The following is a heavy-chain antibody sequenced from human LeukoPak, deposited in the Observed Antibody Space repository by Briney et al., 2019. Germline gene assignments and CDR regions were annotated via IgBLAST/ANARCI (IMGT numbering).Heavy chain of an antibody. J-gene: IGHJ4*02. CDR1: GFTFSSYA. CDR3: AKEETYYYGSGSPG. CDR2: ISGSGGST. V-gene: IGHV3-23*01. D-gene: IGHD3-10*01. Sequence: PGGSLRLSCAASGFTFSSYAMSWVRKAPGTGLEWVSAISGSGGSTYYADSVKGRFTISRDNSKNTLYLQMNSLRAEDTAVYYCAKEETYYYGSGSPGWGQGTLVTVSS.